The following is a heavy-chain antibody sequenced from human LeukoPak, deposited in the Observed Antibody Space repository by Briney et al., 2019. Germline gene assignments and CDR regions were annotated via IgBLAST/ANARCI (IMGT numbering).Heavy chain of an antibody. CDR1: GGSISSSTYY. D-gene: IGHD3-22*01. Sequence: PSETLSLTCTVSGGSISSSTYYWGWIRQPPGKGFEWIGNMHKSGVTSYNPSLKSRVTISVDTSKNQFSLKLSSVTAADTAMYYCASYYYDSSGYTWYYFDYWGQGTLVTVSS. CDR2: MHKSGVT. V-gene: IGHV4-39*07. J-gene: IGHJ4*02. CDR3: ASYYYDSSGYTWYYFDY.